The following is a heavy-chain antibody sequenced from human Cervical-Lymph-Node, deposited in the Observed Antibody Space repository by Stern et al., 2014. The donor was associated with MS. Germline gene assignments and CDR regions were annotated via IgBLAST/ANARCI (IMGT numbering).Heavy chain of an antibody. V-gene: IGHV1-58*01. CDR1: GFAFITSG. CDR2: IVVGSGNT. D-gene: IGHD5-12*01. CDR3: AAGPILVAATGS. Sequence: QMQLVQSGPEVKKPGTSVKVSCKASGFAFITSGVQWVRQARGQRLEWMGWIVVGSGNTNYAQKFQERLTITRDMSTSTAYMELSSLRSDDTAMYYCAAGPILVAATGSWGQGTLVTVSS. J-gene: IGHJ5*02.